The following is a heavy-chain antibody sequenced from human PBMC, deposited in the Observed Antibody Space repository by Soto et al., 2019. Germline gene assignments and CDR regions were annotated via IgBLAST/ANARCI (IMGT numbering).Heavy chain of an antibody. Sequence: GASVKVSCKASGYDFIKYGITWVRQAPGQGLEWMGWISAYTGNTNYAPNLQDRVTMAADTSTSTAYMALRGLQSDDTAMYYCARNTLFGVALVPTFDLWGQGTLVTVSS. J-gene: IGHJ5*02. CDR3: ARNTLFGVALVPTFDL. CDR2: ISAYTGNT. V-gene: IGHV1-18*01. D-gene: IGHD3-3*01. CDR1: GYDFIKYG.